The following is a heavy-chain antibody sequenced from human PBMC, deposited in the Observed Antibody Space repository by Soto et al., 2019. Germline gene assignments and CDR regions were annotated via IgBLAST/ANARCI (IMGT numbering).Heavy chain of an antibody. D-gene: IGHD4-17*01. CDR1: GYTFTSYG. J-gene: IGHJ3*02. CDR3: ARAFPYDYGNYCDAFDI. CDR2: ISAYNGNT. Sequence: QVQLVQSGAEVKKRGASVKVYCKASGYTFTSYGISWVRQAPGQGLEWMGWISAYNGNTNYAQKLQGRVTMTTDTFTSTAYMDLRSMRSDETAVYYCARAFPYDYGNYCDAFDIWGQGTMVTVSS. V-gene: IGHV1-18*01.